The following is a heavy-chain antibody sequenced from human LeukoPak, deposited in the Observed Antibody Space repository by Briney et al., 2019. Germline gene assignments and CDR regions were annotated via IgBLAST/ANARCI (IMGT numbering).Heavy chain of an antibody. V-gene: IGHV3-23*01. D-gene: IGHD1-26*01. CDR1: GFTFTSYS. CDR2: TSDRGDYT. CDR3: AKKAQYNGNYPLDY. Sequence: GGSLRLSCAASGFTFTSYSMSWVRQAPGKGLEWVSGTSDRGDYTYYADSVKGRFTISRDNSKDTLYLQMNSLRAEDTALYFCAKKAQYNGNYPLDYWGQGTLVTVSS. J-gene: IGHJ4*02.